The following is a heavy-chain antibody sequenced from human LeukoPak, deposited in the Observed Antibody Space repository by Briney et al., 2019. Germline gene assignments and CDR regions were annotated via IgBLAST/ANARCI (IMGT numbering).Heavy chain of an antibody. D-gene: IGHD2-15*01. J-gene: IGHJ4*02. CDR2: ISNNGGYT. V-gene: IGHV3-23*01. CDR3: AKQLGYCSDGSCYFPY. Sequence: GGSLRLSCSASGFTFSTYWMSWVRQAPGKGLEWVSAISNNGGYTYYADSVQGRFTISRDNSKSTLRLQMNSLRAEDTAVYYCAKQLGYCSDGSCYFPYWGQGTLVTVSS. CDR1: GFTFSTYW.